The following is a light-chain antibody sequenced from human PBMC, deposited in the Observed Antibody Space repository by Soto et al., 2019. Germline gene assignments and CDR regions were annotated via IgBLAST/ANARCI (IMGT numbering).Light chain of an antibody. CDR1: QSVLYNSNNKNY. CDR3: QQYYRTLT. J-gene: IGKJ4*01. CDR2: WES. Sequence: DIVMTQAPDSLAVSLGERATINCKSSQSVLYNSNNKNYLAWYQQKPGQPPRLLIYWESTRESGVPDRFSGSGSGTEFTLTISSLQAEDVAVYYCQQYYRTLTFGGGTKVEIK. V-gene: IGKV4-1*01.